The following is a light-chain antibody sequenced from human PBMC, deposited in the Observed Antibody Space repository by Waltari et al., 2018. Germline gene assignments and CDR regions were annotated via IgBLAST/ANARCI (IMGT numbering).Light chain of an antibody. J-gene: IGLJ2*01. V-gene: IGLV3-1*01. CDR1: NLGNRY. CDR3: QAWDGSSTVV. CDR2: QGN. Sequence: SYELTQPPSVSVSPGQTASITCSGDNLGNRYVSWYKQAPGQSPILVIYQGNKRPSGAPGGFSGSNSGNTATLTISVTQAVDEADYSCQAWDGSSTVVFGGGTKLTVL.